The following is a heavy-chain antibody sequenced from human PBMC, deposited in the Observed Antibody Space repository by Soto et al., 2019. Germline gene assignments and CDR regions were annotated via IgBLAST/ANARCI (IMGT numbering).Heavy chain of an antibody. CDR3: ARVPDR. CDR2: IYYSGSI. V-gene: IGHV4-59*01. Sequence: SETLSLTCTVSGGSISSYYWSWIRQPPGKGLEWIGYIYYSGSINYNPSLKSRVTISVGTSKNQFSLKLSSMTAADTAVYYCARVPDRWGQGTLVTVSS. J-gene: IGHJ5*02. CDR1: GGSISSYY. D-gene: IGHD2-2*01.